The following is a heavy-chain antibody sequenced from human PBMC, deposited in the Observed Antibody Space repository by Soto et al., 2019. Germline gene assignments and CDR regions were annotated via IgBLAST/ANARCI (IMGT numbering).Heavy chain of an antibody. CDR3: ASGGYSYGLQFGYFDY. D-gene: IGHD5-18*01. V-gene: IGHV4-59*01. J-gene: IGHJ4*02. CDR1: GGTISSYY. Sequence: PSETLSLTCTVSGGTISSYYWSWIRQPPGKVLEWIGYIYYSGSTNYNPSLKSRVTISVDTSKNQFSLKLSSVTAADTAVYYCASGGYSYGLQFGYFDYWGQGTLVTVSS. CDR2: IYYSGST.